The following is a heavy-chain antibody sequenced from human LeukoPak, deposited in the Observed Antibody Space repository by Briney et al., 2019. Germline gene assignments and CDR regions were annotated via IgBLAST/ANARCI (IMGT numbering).Heavy chain of an antibody. CDR3: ASVDWSNAFGI. Sequence: SETLSLTCTVSGGSISSGDYYWSWIRQPPGKGLEWIGYIYYSGSTYYNPSLKSRVTISVDTSKNQFSLKLSSVTAADTAVYYCASVDWSNAFGIWGQGTMVTVSS. D-gene: IGHD3-9*01. CDR2: IYYSGST. CDR1: GGSISSGDYY. V-gene: IGHV4-30-4*01. J-gene: IGHJ3*02.